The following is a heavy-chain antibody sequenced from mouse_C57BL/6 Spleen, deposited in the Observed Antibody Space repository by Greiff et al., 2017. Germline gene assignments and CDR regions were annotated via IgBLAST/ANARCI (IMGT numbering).Heavy chain of an antibody. CDR1: GYTFTSYW. D-gene: IGHD2-4*01. V-gene: IGHV1-52*01. CDR3: ARGESTMIPYWYFDV. Sequence: QVQLQQSGAELVRPGSSVKLSCKASGYTFTSYWMHWVKQRPIQGLEWIGNIDPSDSETHYNQKFKDKATLTVDKSSSTAYMQLSSLTSEDSAVYYCARGESTMIPYWYFDVWGTGTTVTVSS. J-gene: IGHJ1*03. CDR2: IDPSDSET.